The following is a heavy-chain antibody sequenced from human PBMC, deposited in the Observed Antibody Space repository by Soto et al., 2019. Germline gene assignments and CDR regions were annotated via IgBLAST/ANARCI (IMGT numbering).Heavy chain of an antibody. CDR2: IRSKAYGGTT. V-gene: IGHV3-49*03. D-gene: IGHD3-3*01. Sequence: PGGSLRLSCTASGFTFGDYAMSWFRQAPGKGLEWVGFIRSKAYGGTTEYAASVKGRFTISRDDSKSIAYLQMSSLKTEDTAVYYCTRDSPPDYDFWSGPSRYYMDVWGKGTTVTVSS. CDR1: GFTFGDYA. CDR3: TRDSPPDYDFWSGPSRYYMDV. J-gene: IGHJ6*03.